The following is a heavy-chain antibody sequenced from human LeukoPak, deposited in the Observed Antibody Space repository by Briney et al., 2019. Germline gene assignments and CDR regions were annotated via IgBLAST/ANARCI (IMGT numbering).Heavy chain of an antibody. CDR2: ISSLSGTI. CDR3: AKDDNYIRFLS. J-gene: IGHJ5*02. D-gene: IGHD3-16*01. Sequence: GGSLRLSCAASGFTFSSYSMNWVRQAPGKGLEWVSYISSLSGTIYYADSVKGRFTISRDNSKNTLYLQMNSLRAEDTAVYYCAKDDNYIRFLSWGQGTLVTVSS. V-gene: IGHV3-48*01. CDR1: GFTFSSYS.